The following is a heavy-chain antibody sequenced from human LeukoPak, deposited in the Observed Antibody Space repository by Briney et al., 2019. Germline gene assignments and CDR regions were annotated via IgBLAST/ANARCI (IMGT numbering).Heavy chain of an antibody. D-gene: IGHD6-19*01. CDR3: TTVSRLVRYYFDY. CDR2: IKIKTDGGTT. V-gene: IGHV3-15*07. J-gene: IGHJ4*02. Sequence: TGGSLRLSCAASGFTFSNAWMNWVRQAPGKGLEWVGRIKIKTDGGTTDYAAPVKGRFTISRDDSKNTLYLQMNSLKTEDTAVYYCTTVSRLVRYYFDYWGQGTLVTVSS. CDR1: GFTFSNAW.